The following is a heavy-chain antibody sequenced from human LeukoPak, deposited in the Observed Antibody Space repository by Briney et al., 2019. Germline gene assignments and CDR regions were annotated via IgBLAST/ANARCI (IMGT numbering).Heavy chain of an antibody. V-gene: IGHV4-31*03. CDR3: ARVIRTRMETWILPHFDY. Sequence: SETLSLTCTVSGGSISSGGYYWSWIRQHPGKGLEWIGYIYYSGSTYYNPSLKSRITISVDTSKNHFSLKLSSVTAADTAVYYCARVIRTRMETWILPHFDYWGQGTLVTVSS. CDR2: IYYSGST. CDR1: GGSISSGGYY. D-gene: IGHD5-18*01. J-gene: IGHJ4*02.